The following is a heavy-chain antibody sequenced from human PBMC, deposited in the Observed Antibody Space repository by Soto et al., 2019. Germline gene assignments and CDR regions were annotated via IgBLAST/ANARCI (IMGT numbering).Heavy chain of an antibody. Sequence: GGSVRLSCAASGFTFSNAWMSWVRQAPGKGLEWVGHIKSKTDGGTTDYAAPVKGRFTISRDDSKNTLYLQMNSLKTEDTAVYYCTTLQRFLEWLLYFDYWGQGTLVTVSS. J-gene: IGHJ4*02. V-gene: IGHV3-15*01. CDR3: TTLQRFLEWLLYFDY. CDR2: IKSKTDGGTT. D-gene: IGHD3-3*01. CDR1: GFTFSNAW.